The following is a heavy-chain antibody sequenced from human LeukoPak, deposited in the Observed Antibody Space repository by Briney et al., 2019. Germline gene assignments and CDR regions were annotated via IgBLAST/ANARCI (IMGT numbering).Heavy chain of an antibody. CDR1: GGTFSSYA. Sequence: GASVKVSCKASGGTFSSYAISWVRQAPGQGLEWMGRIIPILGIANYAQKFQGRVTITADKSTSTAYMELSSLRSEDTAVYYCARDRFPYSGGFDPWGQGTLVTVSS. CDR3: ARDRFPYSGGFDP. D-gene: IGHD5-12*01. CDR2: IIPILGIA. J-gene: IGHJ5*02. V-gene: IGHV1-69*04.